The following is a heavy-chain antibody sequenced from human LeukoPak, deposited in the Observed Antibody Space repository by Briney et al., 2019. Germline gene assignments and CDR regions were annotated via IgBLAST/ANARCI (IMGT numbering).Heavy chain of an antibody. Sequence: SETLSLTCTVSGGSISSYYWNWIRQTPGKGLEWIGDSYYSGSTNYNPSLKSRVTISVDTSKNQFSLKLNSVTAADTAVYYCARGSGTYYYVTGGHLNWFDPWGQGILVTVSS. J-gene: IGHJ5*02. CDR3: ARGSGTYYYVTGGHLNWFDP. V-gene: IGHV4-59*08. D-gene: IGHD3-22*01. CDR2: SYYSGST. CDR1: GGSISSYY.